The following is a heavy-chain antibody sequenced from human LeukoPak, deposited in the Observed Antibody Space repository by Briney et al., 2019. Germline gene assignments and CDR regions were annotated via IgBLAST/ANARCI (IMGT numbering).Heavy chain of an antibody. CDR1: GFTFSRYA. J-gene: IGHJ4*02. Sequence: AGGSLRLSCSASGFTFSRYAMNWVRQAPGKGLEWVSSISSTGVYIDYADSVKGRFTIYRDNAKNSLFLQMNSLRAEDTAVYYCAREMSGSGKSYWGQGTLVTVSS. D-gene: IGHD3-10*01. V-gene: IGHV3-21*01. CDR2: ISSTGVYI. CDR3: AREMSGSGKSY.